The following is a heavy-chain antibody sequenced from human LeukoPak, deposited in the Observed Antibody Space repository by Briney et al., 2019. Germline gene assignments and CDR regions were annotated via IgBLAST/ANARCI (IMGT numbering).Heavy chain of an antibody. CDR1: GFTFNTYS. J-gene: IGHJ4*02. D-gene: IGHD6-19*01. Sequence: GGSLRLSCAASGFTFNTYSMNWVRQAPGKGLEWISYISTSGSATYYADSMMGRFTISRDNAKNTLYLQMNSLRAEDTAVYYCAGWVGSDWCFDYWGQGTPVTVSS. CDR3: AGWVGSDWCFDY. CDR2: ISTSGSAT. V-gene: IGHV3-48*01.